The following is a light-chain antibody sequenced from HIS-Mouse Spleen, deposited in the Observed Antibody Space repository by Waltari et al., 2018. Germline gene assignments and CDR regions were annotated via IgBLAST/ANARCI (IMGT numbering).Light chain of an antibody. J-gene: IGLJ2*01. V-gene: IGLV3-10*01. CDR1: ALPKKY. CDR2: EDS. CDR3: YSTDSSGNHRV. Sequence: SYELTQPPSVSVSPGQTARITCSGDALPKKYAYWYQQKSDQAPVLVIYEDSKRPSGGPERFSGTSSGKMATLTIIGAPVEAEADYYCYSTDSSGNHRVFGGGTKLTVL.